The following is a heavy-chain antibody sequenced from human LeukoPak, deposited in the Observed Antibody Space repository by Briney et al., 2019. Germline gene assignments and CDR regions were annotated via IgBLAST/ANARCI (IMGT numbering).Heavy chain of an antibody. J-gene: IGHJ6*02. CDR2: ISGDGGST. V-gene: IGHV3-43*02. CDR1: GFTFDNSA. Sequence: GGSLRLSCVASGFTFDNSAMHWVRQAPGKGLEWASLISGDGGSTYYADSVMGRFTISRDNSRNSLYLQMNSLRTEDTALYYCAKDRFYYYYYYGMDVWGQGTTVTVSS. CDR3: AKDRFYYYYYYGMDV. D-gene: IGHD3-10*01.